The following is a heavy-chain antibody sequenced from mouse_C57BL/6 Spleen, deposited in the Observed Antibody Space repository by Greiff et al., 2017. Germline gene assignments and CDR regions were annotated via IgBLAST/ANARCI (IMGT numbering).Heavy chain of an antibody. J-gene: IGHJ4*01. CDR2: IDPSDSET. V-gene: IGHV1-52*01. Sequence: QVQLQQPGAELVRPGSSVKLSCKASGYTFTSYWMHWVKQRPIQGLEWIGNIDPSDSETHYNQKFKDKATLTVDKSSSTAYMQLSSLTSEDSAVYYCARGIRGVYYYAMDYWGQGTSVTVSS. CDR1: GYTFTSYW. CDR3: ARGIRGVYYYAMDY. D-gene: IGHD2-4*01.